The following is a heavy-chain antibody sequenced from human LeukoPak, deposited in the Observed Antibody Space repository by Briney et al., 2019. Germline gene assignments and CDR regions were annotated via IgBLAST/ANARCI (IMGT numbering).Heavy chain of an antibody. CDR1: GGTFSSYA. Sequence: SVKVSCKASGGTFSSYAISWVRQAPGQGLEWMGGIIPIFGTANYALKFQGRVTITADESTSTAYMELSSLRSEDTAVYYCARDRRLLPMVLDYWGQGTLVTVSS. V-gene: IGHV1-69*01. D-gene: IGHD1-26*01. CDR2: IIPIFGTA. CDR3: ARDRRLLPMVLDY. J-gene: IGHJ4*02.